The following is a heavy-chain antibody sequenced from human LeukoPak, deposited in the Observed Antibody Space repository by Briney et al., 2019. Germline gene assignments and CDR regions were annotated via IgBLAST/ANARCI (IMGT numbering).Heavy chain of an antibody. V-gene: IGHV3-30-3*01. CDR2: ISYDGSNK. D-gene: IGHD6-19*01. CDR3: ASGAVAGTYYFDY. J-gene: IGHJ4*02. CDR1: GFTFSSYA. Sequence: PGRSLRLSCAGSGFTFSSYAMHWVRQAPGKGLEWVAVISYDGSNKYYADSVKGRFTISRDNSKNTLYLQMNSLRAEDTAVYYCASGAVAGTYYFDYWGQGTLVTVSS.